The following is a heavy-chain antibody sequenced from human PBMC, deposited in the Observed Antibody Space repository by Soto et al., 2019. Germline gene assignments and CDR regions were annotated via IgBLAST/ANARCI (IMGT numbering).Heavy chain of an antibody. CDR1: GGSISSTNW. CDR3: ARRHGLDIDAYY. Sequence: SETLSLTCVVSGGSISSTNWWTWVRQTPGKGLEWIGEVYHTGSTKYNPSLKNRVTISLDKSNNQFSLKLSSVTAADTAVYFCARRHGLDIDAYYWGQGILVTVSS. CDR2: VYHTGST. J-gene: IGHJ4*02. V-gene: IGHV4-4*02. D-gene: IGHD3-10*01.